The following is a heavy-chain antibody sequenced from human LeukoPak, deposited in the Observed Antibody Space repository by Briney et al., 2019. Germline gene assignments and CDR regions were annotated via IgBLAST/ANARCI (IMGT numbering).Heavy chain of an antibody. Sequence: GGSLRLSCAASGFTFDDYAMHWVRQAPGKGLEWVSGISWNSGSIGYADSVKGRFTISRDNAKNSLCLQMNSLRAEDTALYYCAKTDAFDIWGQGTMVTVSS. CDR2: ISWNSGSI. CDR1: GFTFDDYA. J-gene: IGHJ3*02. CDR3: AKTDAFDI. V-gene: IGHV3-9*01.